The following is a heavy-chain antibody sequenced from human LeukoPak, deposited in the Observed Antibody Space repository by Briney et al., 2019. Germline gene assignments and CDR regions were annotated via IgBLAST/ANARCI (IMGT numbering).Heavy chain of an antibody. CDR1: GFTFNSYA. J-gene: IGHJ4*02. Sequence: GGSLRLSCAVSGFTFNSYAMSWGRQAPGKGLWWVSVISGSGGIRYYAASVKGRFTISRDNSKNRLYLQMNSLRAEDTAVYYCAKDRTTAIVGATFDYWGLGTLVTVSS. V-gene: IGHV3-23*01. CDR3: AKDRTTAIVGATFDY. D-gene: IGHD1-26*01. CDR2: ISGSGGIR.